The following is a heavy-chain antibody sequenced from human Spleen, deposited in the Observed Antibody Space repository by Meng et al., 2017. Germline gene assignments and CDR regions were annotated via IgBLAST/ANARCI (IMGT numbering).Heavy chain of an antibody. D-gene: IGHD3-10*01. CDR2: IYYSGST. Sequence: QVQLQEAGPGLVKPSQTLSLTCTVSGGSISSGGYYWSWIRQHPGKGLEWIGYIYYSGSTYYNPSLKSRVTISVDTSKNQFSLKLSSVTAADTAVYYCAKESPTSGTPRRWFDPWGQGTLVTVSS. CDR1: GGSISSGGYY. J-gene: IGHJ5*02. CDR3: AKESPTSGTPRRWFDP. V-gene: IGHV4-31*03.